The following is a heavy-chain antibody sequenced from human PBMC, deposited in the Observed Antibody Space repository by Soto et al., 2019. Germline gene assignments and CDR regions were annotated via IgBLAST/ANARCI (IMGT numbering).Heavy chain of an antibody. CDR2: IKQDGSEK. CDR1: GFTFSSYW. V-gene: IGHV3-7*01. Sequence: EVQLVESGGGLVQPGGSLRLSCAASGFTFSSYWMSWVRQAPGKGLEWVANIKQDGSEKYYVDSVKGRFTISRDNAKNSLYLQMNSLRAEDTAVYYCARPLKYSGYDGWGYWGQGTLVTVSS. CDR3: ARPLKYSGYDGWGY. D-gene: IGHD5-12*01. J-gene: IGHJ4*02.